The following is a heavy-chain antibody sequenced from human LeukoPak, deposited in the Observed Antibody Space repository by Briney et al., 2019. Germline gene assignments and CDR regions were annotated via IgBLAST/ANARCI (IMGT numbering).Heavy chain of an antibody. V-gene: IGHV3-15*01. CDR3: MTDVLWDPAGY. D-gene: IGHD2-8*01. CDR1: GFTFSEAW. J-gene: IGHJ4*02. CDR2: IKSKADGATI. Sequence: TGGSLRLSCAASGFTFSEAWMSWVRQAPGKGLEWVGRIKSKADGATIDYAAPVKGRFTISSDDSENTLYLRMSRLKTEDTAVYYCMTDVLWDPAGYWGQGTLVTVSS.